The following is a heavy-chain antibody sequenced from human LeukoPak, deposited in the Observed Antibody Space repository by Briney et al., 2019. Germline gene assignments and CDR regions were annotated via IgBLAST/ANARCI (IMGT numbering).Heavy chain of an antibody. CDR1: GGSFSGYY. CDR2: INHSGST. V-gene: IGHV4-34*01. D-gene: IGHD1-26*01. J-gene: IGHJ4*02. Sequence: SETLSLTCAVYGGSFSGYYWSWIRQPPGKGLEWIGEINHSGSTNYNPSLKSRVTISVDTSKSQFSLKLSSVTAADTAVYYCARGGVRSAHIVGATSFDYWGQGTLVTVSS. CDR3: ARGGVRSAHIVGATSFDY.